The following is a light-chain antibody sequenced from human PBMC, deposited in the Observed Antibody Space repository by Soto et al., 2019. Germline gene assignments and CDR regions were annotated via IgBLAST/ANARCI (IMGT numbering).Light chain of an antibody. CDR2: EVR. J-gene: IGLJ1*01. V-gene: IGLV2-14*01. CDR1: SSDVGGYDF. CDR3: SSYTSDWGV. Sequence: QSVLTQPASVSGSPGQSITISCTGTSSDVGGYDFVSWYQHHPGKAPKLIIYEVRTRPSGVSDRFSGSKSGNTASLTISGLQAEDEADYYCSSYTSDWGVFGTGTKLTAL.